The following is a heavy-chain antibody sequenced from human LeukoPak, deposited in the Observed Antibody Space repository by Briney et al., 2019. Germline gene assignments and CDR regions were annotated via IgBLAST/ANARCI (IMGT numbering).Heavy chain of an antibody. CDR1: GFTFSSYW. D-gene: IGHD2-15*01. CDR3: ARDLSRFYYNWFDP. V-gene: IGHV3-7*01. J-gene: IGHJ5*02. CDR2: IKQDGSEK. Sequence: GGSLRLSCAASGFTFSSYWMSRVRQAPGKGLEWVANIKQDGSEKYYVDSVKGRFTISRDNAKNSLYLQMNSLRAEDTAVYYCARDLSRFYYNWFDPWGQGTLVTVSS.